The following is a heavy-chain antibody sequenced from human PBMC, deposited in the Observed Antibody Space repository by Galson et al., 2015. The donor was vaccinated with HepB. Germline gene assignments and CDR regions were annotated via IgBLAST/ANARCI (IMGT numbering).Heavy chain of an antibody. D-gene: IGHD3-16*02. CDR2: IYPGDSDT. CDR1: GYSFTSYW. V-gene: IGHV5-51*03. J-gene: IGHJ4*02. CDR3: ARLPGDYVWGSYRSQGYFDY. Sequence: QSGAEVKKPGESLKISCKGSGYSFTSYWIGWVRQMPGKGLEWMGIIYPGDSDTRYSPSFQGQVTISADKSISTAYLQWSSLKASDTAMYYCARLPGDYVWGSYRSQGYFDYWGQGTLVTVSS.